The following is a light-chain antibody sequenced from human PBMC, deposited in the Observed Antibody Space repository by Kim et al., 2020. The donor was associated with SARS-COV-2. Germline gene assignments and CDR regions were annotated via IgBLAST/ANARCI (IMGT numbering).Light chain of an antibody. CDR2: GKD. V-gene: IGLV3-19*01. J-gene: IGLJ2*01. Sequence: SSELTQDPAVSVALGQTVSITCQGDSLRSYYATWYQQNPGQAPNVVIYGKDNRPSRVPDRFSDSRSGNTAYLTITGTQAGDEADYYSNFSLSNDYVVFGG. CDR1: SLRSYY. CDR3: NFSLSNDYVV.